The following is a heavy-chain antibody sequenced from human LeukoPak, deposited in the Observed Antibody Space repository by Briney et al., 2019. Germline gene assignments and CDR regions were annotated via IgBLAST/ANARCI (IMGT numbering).Heavy chain of an antibody. CDR1: GYTFTGYY. V-gene: IGHV1-2*02. J-gene: IGHJ6*03. D-gene: IGHD6-6*01. Sequence: GASVKVSCKASGYTFTGYYMHWVRQAPGQGLEWMGWINPNSGGTNYAQKFQGRVTMTRDTSISTAYMELSRLRSDDTAVYYCARHPTGSDPYYYYYYMDVWGKGTTVTVSS. CDR3: ARHPTGSDPYYYYYYMDV. CDR2: INPNSGGT.